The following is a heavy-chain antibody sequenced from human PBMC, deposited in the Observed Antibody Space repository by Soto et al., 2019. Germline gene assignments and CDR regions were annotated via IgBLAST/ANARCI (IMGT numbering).Heavy chain of an antibody. CDR2: ISSGSAYI. CDR3: ARDTLRGDFDY. CDR1: GFSSSRNS. V-gene: IGHV3-21*01. D-gene: IGHD3-16*01. J-gene: IGHJ4*02. Sequence: PGGSLRLSCAVSGFSSSRNSMHWVRQAPGKGLEWVSSISSGSAYIFYADSVKGRFTISRDNAKNSLYLQMNSLRAEDTAVYYCARDTLRGDFDYWGQGTLVTVSS.